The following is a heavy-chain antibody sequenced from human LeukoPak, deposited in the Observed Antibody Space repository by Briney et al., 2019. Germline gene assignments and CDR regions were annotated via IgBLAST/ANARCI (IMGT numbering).Heavy chain of an antibody. J-gene: IGHJ6*03. V-gene: IGHV3-11*01. CDR2: ISRSGSTK. CDR3: ARVLRYCSGGNCYSGGLGYMDV. CDR1: GFTFSDYN. D-gene: IGHD2-15*01. Sequence: GGSLRLSCAASGFTFSDYNMRWIRQAPGKGLEWVSSISRSGSTKYYADSVKGRFTISRDNAKNTLFLQMNSLRAEDTAVYYCARVLRYCSGGNCYSGGLGYMDVWGKGTTVTISS.